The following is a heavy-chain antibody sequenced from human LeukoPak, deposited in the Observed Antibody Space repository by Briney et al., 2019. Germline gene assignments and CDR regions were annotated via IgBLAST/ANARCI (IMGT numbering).Heavy chain of an antibody. CDR2: INHSGST. V-gene: IGHV4-34*01. D-gene: IGHD5-12*01. Sequence: SETLSLTCAVYGGSFSGYYWSWIRQPPGKGLEWIGEINHSGSTNYNPSLKSRVTISVDTSKNQFSLKLSSVTAADTAVYYCAEGATMGGGLDYWGQGTLVTVSS. CDR3: AEGATMGGGLDY. J-gene: IGHJ4*02. CDR1: GGSFSGYY.